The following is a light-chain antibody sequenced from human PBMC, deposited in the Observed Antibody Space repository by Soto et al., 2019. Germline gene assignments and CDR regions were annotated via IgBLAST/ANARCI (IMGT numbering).Light chain of an antibody. Sequence: EIVMTQSPATLSVSPGERATLSCRASQSVSSDLAWYHQKPGQAPRLLIYDASTRATGIPARFSGSGSGTDFTLTISRVEPEDFAVYFCQHYGDSSWTFGQGSRVEIK. V-gene: IGKV3-15*01. CDR3: QHYGDSSWT. CDR1: QSVSSD. CDR2: DAS. J-gene: IGKJ1*01.